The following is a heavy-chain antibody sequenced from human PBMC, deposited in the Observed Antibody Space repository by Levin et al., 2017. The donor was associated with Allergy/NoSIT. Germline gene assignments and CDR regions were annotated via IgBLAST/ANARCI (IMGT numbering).Heavy chain of an antibody. V-gene: IGHV4-59*01. Sequence: PSETLSLTCTVSGGSISSYYWSWIRQPPGKGLEWIGYIYYSGSTNYNPSLKSRVTISVDTSKNQFSLKLSSVTAADTAVYYCARELFPYDILTGDYAVSAFDIWGQGTMVTVSS. CDR2: IYYSGST. CDR1: GGSISSYY. CDR3: ARELFPYDILTGDYAVSAFDI. J-gene: IGHJ3*02. D-gene: IGHD3-9*01.